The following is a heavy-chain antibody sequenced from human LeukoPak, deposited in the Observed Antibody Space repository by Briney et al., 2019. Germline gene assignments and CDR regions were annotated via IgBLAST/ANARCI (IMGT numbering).Heavy chain of an antibody. J-gene: IGHJ3*02. V-gene: IGHV1-2*02. CDR3: ARDLDDYYDSSGALLGAFDI. CDR1: GYIFTGYY. Sequence: ASVKVSCKASGYIFTGYYIHWVRQAPGQGLEWMGWINPHSGDTNYAQKFQGRVTMTRDTSISTAYMELSRLRSDDTAVYYCARDLDDYYDSSGALLGAFDIWGQGTMVTVSS. CDR2: INPHSGDT. D-gene: IGHD3-22*01.